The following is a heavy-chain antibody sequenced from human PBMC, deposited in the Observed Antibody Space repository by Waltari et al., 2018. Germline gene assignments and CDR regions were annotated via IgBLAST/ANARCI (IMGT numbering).Heavy chain of an antibody. Sequence: EVQLVESGGGLVKPGGSLRLSCAASGFSCSTYTMNWVLQAPGKGLEWVSSISNSGNYMYYGDSVKGRFTISRDSARNSLYLQMHSLRAEDTAIYYCARNIYIYNFDAFDIWGQGTMVTVSS. J-gene: IGHJ3*02. CDR1: GFSCSTYT. CDR2: ISNSGNYM. V-gene: IGHV3-21*02. D-gene: IGHD1-1*01. CDR3: ARNIYIYNFDAFDI.